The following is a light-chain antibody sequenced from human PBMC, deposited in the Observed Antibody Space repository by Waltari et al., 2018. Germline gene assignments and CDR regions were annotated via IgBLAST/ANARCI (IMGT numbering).Light chain of an antibody. CDR3: QQYGSSPPTT. CDR1: QSVTRSS. CDR2: GAS. J-gene: IGKJ4*01. V-gene: IGKV3-20*01. Sequence: EIVLTQSPGTLSLSPGERAALSCRASQSVTRSSLAWSQQKPGQAPRLLIYGASSRATGTPDRFSGGGSGTDFTLTISRLEPEDFAVYYCQQYGSSPPTTFGGGTKVEIK.